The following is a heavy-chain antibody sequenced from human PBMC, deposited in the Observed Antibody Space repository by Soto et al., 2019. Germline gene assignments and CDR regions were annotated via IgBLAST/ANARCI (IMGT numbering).Heavy chain of an antibody. CDR1: GFTFSSYA. D-gene: IGHD3-9*01. V-gene: IGHV3-30-3*01. J-gene: IGHJ5*02. CDR2: ISYDGSNK. CDR3: ARGGYFEANWFDP. Sequence: PGGSLRLSCAASGFTFSSYAMHWVRQAPGKGLEWVAVISYDGSNKYYADSVKGRFTISRDNSKNTLYLQMNSLRAEDTAVYYCARGGYFEANWFDPWGQGTLVTVSS.